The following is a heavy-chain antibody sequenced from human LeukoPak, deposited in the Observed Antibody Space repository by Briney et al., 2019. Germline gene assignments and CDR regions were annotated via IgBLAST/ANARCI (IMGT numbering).Heavy chain of an antibody. V-gene: IGHV4-34*01. CDR3: ARFALWFGELGFDY. CDR2: INHSGST. Sequence: SETLSLTCAVYGGSFSGYYWSWIRQPPGKGLEWIGEINHSGSTNYNPSLKSRVTISVDTSKNQFSLKLSSVTAADTAVYYCARFALWFGELGFDYWGQGTLVTVSS. D-gene: IGHD3-10*01. J-gene: IGHJ4*02. CDR1: GGSFSGYY.